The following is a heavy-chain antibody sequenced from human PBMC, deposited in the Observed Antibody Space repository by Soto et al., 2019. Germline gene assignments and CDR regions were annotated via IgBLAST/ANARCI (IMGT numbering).Heavy chain of an antibody. CDR3: ASSLKSGGRY. CDR2: INPNSGDT. V-gene: IGHV1-2*02. CDR1: GYTFTAYY. J-gene: IGHJ4*02. Sequence: QVQLVQSGAEVKKPGASVKVSCKTSGYTFTAYYIHWVRQAPGQGLEWMGWINPNSGDTKYAQNFKGRVTTTSDTSISTADLELSSRISDDTAVYYCASSLKSGGRYWGQGILVTVSS. D-gene: IGHD3-10*01.